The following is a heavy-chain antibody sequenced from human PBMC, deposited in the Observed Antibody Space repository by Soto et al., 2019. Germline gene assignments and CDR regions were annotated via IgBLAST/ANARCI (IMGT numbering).Heavy chain of an antibody. V-gene: IGHV3-30*18. CDR2: ISYDGSNT. Sequence: GGSLRLSCAASGFTFSSYGMHWVRQAPGKGLEWVAVISYDGSNTYYADSVKGRFTISRDNSKDTLYLQMNSLRAEDTALYHCVKGGASYTSCWYANWGQGILVTVSS. D-gene: IGHD6-13*01. CDR1: GFTFSSYG. J-gene: IGHJ4*02. CDR3: VKGGASYTSCWYAN.